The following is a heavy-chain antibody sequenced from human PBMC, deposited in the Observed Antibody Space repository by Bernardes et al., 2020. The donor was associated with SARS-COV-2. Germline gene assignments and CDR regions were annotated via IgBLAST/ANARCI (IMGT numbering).Heavy chain of an antibody. V-gene: IGHV3-74*01. CDR3: AGDGFIAASAD. Sequence: GRSLRLSCAASGFTFSTSWMHWVRKAPGKGLVWVSHINPDGTTTTYADSVKGRFTISRDNARNTVFLQMNSLRGDDTAVYYCAGDGFIAASADWGQGTLVTVTS. CDR1: GFTFSTSW. CDR2: INPDGTTT. D-gene: IGHD6-25*01. J-gene: IGHJ4*02.